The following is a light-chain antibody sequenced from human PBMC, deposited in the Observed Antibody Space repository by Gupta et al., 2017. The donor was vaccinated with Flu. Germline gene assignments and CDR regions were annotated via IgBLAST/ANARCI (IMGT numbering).Light chain of an antibody. CDR2: EVS. Sequence: ITISCTGTSSDVGTYNYVSWYQQHPGKAPKLIIYEVSNRPSGVSNRFSGSKSGNTASLTISGLQAEDEGDYYCSSYTGSSNFGVFGGGTKLTVL. CDR1: SSDVGTYNY. V-gene: IGLV2-14*01. J-gene: IGLJ3*02. CDR3: SSYTGSSNFGV.